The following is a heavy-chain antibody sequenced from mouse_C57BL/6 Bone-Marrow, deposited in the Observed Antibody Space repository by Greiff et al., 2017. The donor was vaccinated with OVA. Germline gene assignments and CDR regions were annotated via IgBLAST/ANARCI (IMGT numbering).Heavy chain of an antibody. D-gene: IGHD1-1*01. CDR3: ARDYYGSNDY. Sequence: EVQLQQSGPVLVKPGASVKMSCKASGYTFTDYYMNWVNQSHGKSLEWIGVINPYNGGTSYNQKFKGKATLTVDKSSSTAYMELNSLTSEDSAVYYCARDYYGSNDYWGQGTTLTVSS. J-gene: IGHJ2*01. CDR1: GYTFTDYY. V-gene: IGHV1-19*01. CDR2: INPYNGGT.